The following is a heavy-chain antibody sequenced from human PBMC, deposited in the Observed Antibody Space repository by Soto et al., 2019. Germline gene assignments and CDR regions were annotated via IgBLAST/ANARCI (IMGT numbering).Heavy chain of an antibody. CDR1: GFTFSSYS. CDR3: ARDDYCSGGSCYSGNY. Sequence: EVQLVESGGGLVKPGGSLRLSCAASGFTFSSYSMNWVRQAPGKGLEWVSSISSSSSYIYYADSVKGRFTISRDNAKNSLYLRMNSLRAEDTAVYYCARDDYCSGGSCYSGNYWGQGTLVTVSS. J-gene: IGHJ4*02. CDR2: ISSSSSYI. D-gene: IGHD2-15*01. V-gene: IGHV3-21*01.